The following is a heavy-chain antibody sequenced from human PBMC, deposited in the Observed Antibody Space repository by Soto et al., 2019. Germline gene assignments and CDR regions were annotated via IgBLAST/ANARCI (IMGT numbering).Heavy chain of an antibody. V-gene: IGHV1-3*01. CDR3: ARDPCGYYGMDV. D-gene: IGHD2-21*01. J-gene: IGHJ6*02. CDR2: INAGNGNR. CDR1: GYTFISYA. Sequence: QVQLVQSGAEVKKPGASVKVSCKASGYTFISYAMHWVRQAPGQRLEWMGWINAGNGNRKYSQKFQGRVTITRDTSASTAYIELSSLRSEETAVYYCARDPCGYYGMDVWGQVTTVTVSS.